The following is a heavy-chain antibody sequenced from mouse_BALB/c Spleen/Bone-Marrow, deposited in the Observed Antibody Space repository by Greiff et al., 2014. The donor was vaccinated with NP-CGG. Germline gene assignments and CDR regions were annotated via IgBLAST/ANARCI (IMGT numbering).Heavy chain of an antibody. D-gene: IGHD1-1*01. CDR1: GFTFTDYY. CDR3: ARDMGGLLFDS. J-gene: IGHJ2*01. CDR2: IRNKAYGYTT. Sequence: DVMLVESGGGLVQPGGSLRLSCATSGFTFTDYYMNWVRQPPGKALEWLAFIRNKAYGYTTEYSASVKGRFTISRDNSPNILYLQMNTLRAEDSATYYCARDMGGLLFDSWGQGTTLSVSS. V-gene: IGHV7-3*02.